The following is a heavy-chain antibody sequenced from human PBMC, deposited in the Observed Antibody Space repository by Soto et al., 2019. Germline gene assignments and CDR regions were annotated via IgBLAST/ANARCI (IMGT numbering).Heavy chain of an antibody. CDR1: GFTVSNYG. J-gene: IGHJ4*02. Sequence: QVQLVESEGGVVQPGRSLRLSCAASGFTVSNYGMHWVRQAPGKGLEWVSFIWYDGGNKYYAESVKGRFTISRDNSKNTLFLQMNSLRAEDTAVYYCARDGDVNTGFGKDYWGQGTLVTVSS. CDR2: IWYDGGNK. V-gene: IGHV3-33*01. D-gene: IGHD3-16*01. CDR3: ARDGDVNTGFGKDY.